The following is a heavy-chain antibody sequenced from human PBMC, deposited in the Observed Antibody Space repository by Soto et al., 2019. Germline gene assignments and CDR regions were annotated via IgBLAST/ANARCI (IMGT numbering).Heavy chain of an antibody. V-gene: IGHV4-34*01. CDR3: ASGFYCSSTSCSIKRDY. CDR1: GGSFSGYY. Sequence: QVQLQQWGAVLLKPSETLSLTCAVYGGSFSGYYWSWIRQPPGKGLEWIGEINHSGSTNYNPSLMSRVPISVNTSKNQFSLKLSSVTAADTAVYYCASGFYCSSTSCSIKRDYWGQGTLVTVSS. D-gene: IGHD2-2*01. J-gene: IGHJ4*02. CDR2: INHSGST.